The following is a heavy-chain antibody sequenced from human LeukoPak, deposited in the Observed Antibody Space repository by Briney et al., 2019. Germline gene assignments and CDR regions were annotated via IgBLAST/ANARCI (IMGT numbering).Heavy chain of an antibody. Sequence: PGGSLRLSCAPSGFTFSNYAVSGGRQAPGKGLEWVSSISDSGVSTYYADSVKGRFTISRDSSKNTLYLQMTNLRAADTAVYYCEKDLSRAVAADWFDPWDQGSLVTVSS. CDR1: GFTFSNYA. D-gene: IGHD6-19*01. CDR3: EKDLSRAVAADWFDP. J-gene: IGHJ5*02. V-gene: IGHV3-23*01. CDR2: ISDSGVST.